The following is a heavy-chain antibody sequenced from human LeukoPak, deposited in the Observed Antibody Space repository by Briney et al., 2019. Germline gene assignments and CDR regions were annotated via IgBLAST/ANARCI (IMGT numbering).Heavy chain of an antibody. D-gene: IGHD1-26*01. J-gene: IGHJ4*02. CDR3: ARDRRPSGSYSPFDY. CDR2: INPNSGDT. CDR1: GYTLTDYY. Sequence: ASAKVSCKASGYTLTDYYMHWVRQAPGQGLEWMGWINPNSGDTHYAQKFQGRVTMTGDMSVSTAYMELSRLRSDDTAVYYCARDRRPSGSYSPFDYWGQGTLVTVSS. V-gene: IGHV1-2*02.